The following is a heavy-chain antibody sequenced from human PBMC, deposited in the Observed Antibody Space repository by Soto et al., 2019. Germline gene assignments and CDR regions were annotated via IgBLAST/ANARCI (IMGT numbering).Heavy chain of an antibody. CDR2: INHSGST. D-gene: IGHD3-10*01. CDR3: ARVERDYGSGSYYNVGYYYYYGMDV. CDR1: GGSFSGYY. Sequence: LSLTCAVYGGSFSGYYWSWIRQPPGKGLEWIGEINHSGSTNYNPSLKSRVTISVDTSKNQFSLKLSSVTAADTAVYYCARVERDYGSGSYYNVGYYYYYGMDVWGQGTTVTVSS. V-gene: IGHV4-34*01. J-gene: IGHJ6*02.